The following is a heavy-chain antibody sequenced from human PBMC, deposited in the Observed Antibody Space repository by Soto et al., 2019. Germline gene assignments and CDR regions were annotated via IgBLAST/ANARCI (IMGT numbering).Heavy chain of an antibody. Sequence: GASVKVSCKASGYTFTSYGISWVRQAPGQGLEWMGWISAYNGNTNYAQKLQGRVTMTTDTSTSTAYMELRSLRSDDTAVYYCARVGSRYDSSGYYYGYFQHWGQGTLVTVSS. D-gene: IGHD3-22*01. CDR3: ARVGSRYDSSGYYYGYFQH. V-gene: IGHV1-18*01. J-gene: IGHJ1*01. CDR1: GYTFTSYG. CDR2: ISAYNGNT.